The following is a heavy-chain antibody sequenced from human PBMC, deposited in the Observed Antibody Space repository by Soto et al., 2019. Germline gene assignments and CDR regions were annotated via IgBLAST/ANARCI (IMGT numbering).Heavy chain of an antibody. Sequence: EVQLVESGGGLVQPGESLRLSCEASGFTFSNHWMHWVRQAPGKGPVWVACIKTDGSSTNYADYVKGRFTVSRDNAKNTLFMKMNSLRVEDTDVYYCARNWNGVDYWGQGTLVTVSS. J-gene: IGHJ4*02. CDR1: GFTFSNHW. D-gene: IGHD1-1*01. V-gene: IGHV3-74*01. CDR2: IKTDGSST. CDR3: ARNWNGVDY.